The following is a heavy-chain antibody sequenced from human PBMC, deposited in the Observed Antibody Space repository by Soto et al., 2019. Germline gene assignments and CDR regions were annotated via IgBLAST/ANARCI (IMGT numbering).Heavy chain of an antibody. CDR3: ARNIAAATKLYWPPETPPYYYGMDV. Sequence: TGGSLRLTCAASGFTFDDYGMSWVRQAPGKGLEWVSGINWNGGSTGYADSVKGRFTISRDNAKNSLYLQMNSPRAEDTALYYCARNIAAATKLYWPPETPPYYYGMDVWGQGTTVTVSS. V-gene: IGHV3-20*04. CDR2: INWNGGST. D-gene: IGHD6-13*01. CDR1: GFTFDDYG. J-gene: IGHJ6*02.